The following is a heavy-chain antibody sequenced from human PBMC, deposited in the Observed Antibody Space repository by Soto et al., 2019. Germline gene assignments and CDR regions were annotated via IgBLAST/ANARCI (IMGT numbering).Heavy chain of an antibody. Sequence: ASVKVSCKASGYTFTSYYMHWVRQAPGQGLEWMGIINPSGGSTSYAQKFQGRVTMTRDTSTSTVYMELSSLRSEDTAVYYCASSGGYSYGYYYYYGMDVWGQGTTVTV. CDR2: INPSGGST. CDR1: GYTFTSYY. CDR3: ASSGGYSYGYYYYYGMDV. V-gene: IGHV1-46*01. J-gene: IGHJ6*02. D-gene: IGHD5-18*01.